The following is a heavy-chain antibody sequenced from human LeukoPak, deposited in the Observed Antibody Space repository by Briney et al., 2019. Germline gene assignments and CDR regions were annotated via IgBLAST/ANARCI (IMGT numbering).Heavy chain of an antibody. V-gene: IGHV4-34*01. Sequence: SETLSLTCAVYGDSFSSYYWSWVRQPPGKGLEWIGEINHSGNTNYNQSLKSRVTISVDTSKNQFSLRLSSVTAADAAVYYCARVDGDGYNIPDYWGQGTLVTVSS. J-gene: IGHJ4*02. D-gene: IGHD5-24*01. CDR1: GDSFSSYY. CDR2: INHSGNT. CDR3: ARVDGDGYNIPDY.